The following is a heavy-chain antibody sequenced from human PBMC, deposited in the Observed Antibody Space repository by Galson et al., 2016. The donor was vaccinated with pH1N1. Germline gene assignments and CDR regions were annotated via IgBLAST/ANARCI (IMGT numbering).Heavy chain of an antibody. J-gene: IGHJ4*02. CDR2: INTDGSLT. CDR3: AFPPCRVGGCYYAH. CDR1: GFTFSSYW. D-gene: IGHD2-15*01. Sequence: SLRLSCAASGFTFSSYWMHWVRQAPGKGLVWVSRINTDGSLTNYADSVKGRFTISSDTAKNTLYLQLNSLRAEDTAVYYCAFPPCRVGGCYYAHWGQGTLVIVSS. V-gene: IGHV3-74*01.